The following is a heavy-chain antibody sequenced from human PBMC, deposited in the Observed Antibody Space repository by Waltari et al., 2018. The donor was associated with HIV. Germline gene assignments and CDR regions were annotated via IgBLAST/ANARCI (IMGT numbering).Heavy chain of an antibody. J-gene: IGHJ4*02. V-gene: IGHV1-3*01. CDR1: GYSLTRYP. Sequence: VQLLQSGAEGKKPGASVKISCKTSGYSLTRYPIHWVRQAPGQGLEWMGRINPDYGLTKYSQKFQGRITITRDTSAAIVYMELTSLRSEDTAIYYCARDEAASAPVDYWGQGTRVSVSS. D-gene: IGHD2-2*01. CDR2: INPDYGLT. CDR3: ARDEAASAPVDY.